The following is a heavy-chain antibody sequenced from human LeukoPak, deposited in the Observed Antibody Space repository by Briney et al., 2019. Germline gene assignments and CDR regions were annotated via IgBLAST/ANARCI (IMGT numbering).Heavy chain of an antibody. CDR1: GFTFSSYW. J-gene: IGHJ6*02. Sequence: GGSLRLSCAASGFTFSSYWMSWVRQAPGKGLEWVANIKQDGSEKYYVDSVKGRFTISRDNSKNTLYLQMNSLRAEDTAVYYCAKDYYGGDSHYYGMDVWGQGTTVTVSS. V-gene: IGHV3-7*03. CDR3: AKDYYGGDSHYYGMDV. CDR2: IKQDGSEK. D-gene: IGHD4-23*01.